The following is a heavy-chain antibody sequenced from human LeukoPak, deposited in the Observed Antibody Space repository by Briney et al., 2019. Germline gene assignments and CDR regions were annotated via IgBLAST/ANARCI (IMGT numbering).Heavy chain of an antibody. CDR1: GGSFSGYY. V-gene: IGHV4-34*01. D-gene: IGHD3-16*01. J-gene: IGHJ6*03. Sequence: PSETLSLTCAVYGGSFSGYYGSWIRQPPGKGLEWIWEINHSGSTNYNPSLKSRVTISVDTSKKQFSLKLSSVTAADTAVYYCARRFYGYYYYYMDVWGKGTTVTVSS. CDR3: ARRFYGYYYYYMDV. CDR2: INHSGST.